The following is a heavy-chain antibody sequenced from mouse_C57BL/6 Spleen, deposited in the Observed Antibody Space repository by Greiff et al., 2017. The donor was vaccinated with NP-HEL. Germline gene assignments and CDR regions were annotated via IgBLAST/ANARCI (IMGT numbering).Heavy chain of an antibody. CDR3: AKAYTDWSYAMDY. CDR2: IYPGGGNT. Sequence: VQLQQSGPELVKPGASVKISCKASGYSFTSYYIHWVKQRPGQGLEWIGWIYPGGGNTKYNEKFKGKATLTADTSSSTAYMQLSSLTSEDSAVYYCAKAYTDWSYAMDYWGQGTSVTVSS. CDR1: GYSFTSYY. V-gene: IGHV1-66*01. J-gene: IGHJ4*01. D-gene: IGHD1-3*01.